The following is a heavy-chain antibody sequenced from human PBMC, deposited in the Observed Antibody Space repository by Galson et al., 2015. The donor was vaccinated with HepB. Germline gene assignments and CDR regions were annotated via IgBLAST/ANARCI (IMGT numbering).Heavy chain of an antibody. CDR3: GRGGLRAVAGTKGDY. CDR1: GFSFSDYA. CDR2: ISYDGSNK. Sequence: SLRLSCAASGFSFSDYAMYWVRQAPGKGLEWVAVISYDGSNKYYGDLVKGRFTISRDNSKNTLYLQMNSLRNEDTAVYYCGRGGLRAVAGTKGDYWGQGTLVTVS. J-gene: IGHJ4*02. V-gene: IGHV3-30*04. D-gene: IGHD6-19*01.